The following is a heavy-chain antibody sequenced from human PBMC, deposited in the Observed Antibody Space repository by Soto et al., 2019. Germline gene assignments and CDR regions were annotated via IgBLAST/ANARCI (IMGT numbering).Heavy chain of an antibody. CDR3: ATDQGRLTKVVIRPFDY. CDR2: ISYDGSNK. CDR1: GFTFSSYG. V-gene: IGHV3-30*03. Sequence: QVQLVESGGGVVQPGRSLRLSCAASGFTFSSYGMHWVRQAPGKGLEWVAVISYDGSNKYYADSVKGRFTISRDNFKNTLYLQLICVRDEDTAVYYCATDQGRLTKVVIRPFDYGGQVTLVTVSS. D-gene: IGHD4-17*01. J-gene: IGHJ4*02.